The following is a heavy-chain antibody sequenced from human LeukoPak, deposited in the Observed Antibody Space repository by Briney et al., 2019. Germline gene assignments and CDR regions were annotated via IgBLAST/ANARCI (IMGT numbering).Heavy chain of an antibody. J-gene: IGHJ4*02. V-gene: IGHV1-2*02. CDR3: ARGAYSGYSSFDY. CDR2: INPNTDFT. D-gene: IGHD5-12*01. Sequence: ASVKVSCKASGYTFTGYYIHWVRQAPGQGLEYMGWINPNTDFTNSAQKFQGRVTMTRDTSTSTAYMELNSLRSDDTAVYYCARGAYSGYSSFDYWGQGTLVTVSS. CDR1: GYTFTGYY.